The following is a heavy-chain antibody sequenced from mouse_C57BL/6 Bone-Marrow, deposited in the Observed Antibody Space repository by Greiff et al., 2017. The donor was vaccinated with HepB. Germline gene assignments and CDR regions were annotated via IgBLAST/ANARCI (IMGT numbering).Heavy chain of an antibody. D-gene: IGHD2-10*01. CDR3: ASAYYGNYVGY. Sequence: QVQLQQSGPGLVQPSQSLSITCTVSGFSLTSYGVHWVRQSPGKGLEWLGVIWSGGSTDYNAAFISRLSISKDNSKSQVFFKMNSLQADDTAIYYCASAYYGNYVGYWGQGTTLTVSS. V-gene: IGHV2-2*01. CDR1: GFSLTSYG. J-gene: IGHJ2*01. CDR2: IWSGGST.